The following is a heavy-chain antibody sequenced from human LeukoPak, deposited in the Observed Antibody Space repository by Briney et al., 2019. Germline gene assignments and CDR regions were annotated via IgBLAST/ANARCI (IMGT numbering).Heavy chain of an antibody. Sequence: SETLSLTCAVYIESFSGYYWTWIRQPSGKGLEWIGEINHSGSTNYNPSLKRRVTISADTSKNQFSLTLSSVTAADTAMYYCARVRGDLSIDFWGQGNLVTVSS. CDR1: IESFSGYY. CDR2: INHSGST. CDR3: ARVRGDLSIDF. V-gene: IGHV4-34*01. J-gene: IGHJ4*02. D-gene: IGHD2-21*02.